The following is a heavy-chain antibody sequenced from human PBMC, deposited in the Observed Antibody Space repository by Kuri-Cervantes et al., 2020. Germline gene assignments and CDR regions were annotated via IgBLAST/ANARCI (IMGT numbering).Heavy chain of an antibody. D-gene: IGHD3-10*01. CDR2: ISGSGGST. J-gene: IGHJ5*02. Sequence: GESLKISCAASGFTFSSYAMSWVRQAPGKGLEWVSAISGSGGSTYYADSVKGRFTISRDNSKNTLYLQMNSLRAEDTAVYYCARSVLLWFRESLVEWFDPWGQGTLVTVSS. CDR3: ARSVLLWFRESLVEWFDP. CDR1: GFTFSSYA. V-gene: IGHV3-23*01.